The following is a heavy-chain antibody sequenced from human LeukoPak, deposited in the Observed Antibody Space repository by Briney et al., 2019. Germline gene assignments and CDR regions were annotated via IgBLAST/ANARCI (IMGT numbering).Heavy chain of an antibody. CDR3: ARDCSISDFWSGYYGFGGVGY. Sequence: ASVKVSCKACGYTFTGYYMHWVRQAPGRGLEWMGWINPNSGGTNYAQKFQGRVTMTRDTSISTAYMELSRLRSDDTAVYYCARDCSISDFWSGYYGFGGVGYWGQGTLVTVSS. D-gene: IGHD3-3*01. J-gene: IGHJ4*02. CDR1: GYTFTGYY. V-gene: IGHV1-2*02. CDR2: INPNSGGT.